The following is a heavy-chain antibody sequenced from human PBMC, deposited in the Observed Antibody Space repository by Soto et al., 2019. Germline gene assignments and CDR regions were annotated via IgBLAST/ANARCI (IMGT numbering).Heavy chain of an antibody. V-gene: IGHV1-46*01. CDR1: GYTFTNFG. Sequence: ASVKVSCKTSGYTFTNFGISWVRQAPGQGLEWMGIINPTGLSTTYAQKFQGRVTMTRDTSTSTVYIDMTSLRSEDTAVYYCVRSYDDSNGFSLYQFDYWGQGTRVTVSS. D-gene: IGHD3-22*01. J-gene: IGHJ4*02. CDR3: VRSYDDSNGFSLYQFDY. CDR2: INPTGLST.